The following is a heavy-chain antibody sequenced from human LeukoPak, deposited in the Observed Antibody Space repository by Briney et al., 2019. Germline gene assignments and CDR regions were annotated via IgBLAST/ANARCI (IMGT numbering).Heavy chain of an antibody. CDR2: IKQDGSEK. D-gene: IGHD4-17*01. CDR1: GLTFSSYW. CDR3: ARGYGDYYYYYMDV. Sequence: GGSLRLSCAASGLTFSSYWMSWVRQAPGKGLEWVANIKQDGSEKYYVDSVKGRFTISRDNAKNSMYLQMNRLRAEDTAVYYCARGYGDYYYYYMDVWGKGTTVTVSS. V-gene: IGHV3-7*01. J-gene: IGHJ6*03.